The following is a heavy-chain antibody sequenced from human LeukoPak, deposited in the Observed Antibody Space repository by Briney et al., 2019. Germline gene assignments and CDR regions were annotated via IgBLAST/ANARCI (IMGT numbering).Heavy chain of an antibody. CDR3: ARDWAHITMVRGAWGWFYP. V-gene: IGHV1-18*01. CDR2: ISAYNGNT. J-gene: IGHJ5*02. CDR1: GYTFTSYG. Sequence: ASVKVSCKASGYTFTSYGISWVRQAPGQGLEWMGWISAYNGNTNYAQKLQGRVTMTTDTSTSTAYMELRSLRSDDTAVYYCARDWAHITMVRGAWGWFYPWGQGTLVTVSS. D-gene: IGHD3-10*01.